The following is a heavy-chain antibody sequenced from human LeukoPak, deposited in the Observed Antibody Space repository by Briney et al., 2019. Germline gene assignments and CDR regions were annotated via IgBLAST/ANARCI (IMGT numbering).Heavy chain of an antibody. CDR1: GGTFSNYA. Sequence: SVKVSRKASGGTFSNYAISWVRQAPGQGLEWMGGIIPIFGTANYAQKFQGRVTITADESTSTAYMELSSLRSEDTAVYYCARVAAPKFRGVIIDWYFDLWGRGTLVTVSS. CDR3: ARVAAPKFRGVIIDWYFDL. V-gene: IGHV1-69*01. CDR2: IIPIFGTA. J-gene: IGHJ2*01. D-gene: IGHD3-10*01.